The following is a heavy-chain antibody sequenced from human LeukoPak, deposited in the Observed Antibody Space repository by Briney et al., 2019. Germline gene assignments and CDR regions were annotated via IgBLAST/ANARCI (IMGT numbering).Heavy chain of an antibody. CDR3: ARASGVCYYMDV. D-gene: IGHD3-10*01. J-gene: IGHJ6*03. CDR1: EGTFSSYA. CDR2: IIPIFGTA. V-gene: IGHV1-69*06. Sequence: SVKVSCKASEGTFSSYAISWVRQAPGQGLEWMGGIIPIFGTANYAQKFQGRVTITADKSTSTAYMELSSLRSEDTAVYYCARASGVCYYMDVWGKGTTVTVSS.